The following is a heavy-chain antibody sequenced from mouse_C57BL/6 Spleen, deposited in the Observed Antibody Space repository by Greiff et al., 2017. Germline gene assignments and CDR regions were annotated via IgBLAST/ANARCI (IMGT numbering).Heavy chain of an antibody. CDR1: GYSITSGYY. CDR3: ARAYYGSSYRRYFDV. CDR2: ISYDGSN. Sequence: EVKLMESGPGLVKPSQSLSLTCSVTGYSITSGYYWNWIRQFPGNKLEWMGYISYDGSNNYNPSLKNRISIPRDTSKNQFFLKLNSVTTEDTATYYCARAYYGSSYRRYFDVWGTGTTVTVSS. D-gene: IGHD1-1*01. J-gene: IGHJ1*03. V-gene: IGHV3-6*01.